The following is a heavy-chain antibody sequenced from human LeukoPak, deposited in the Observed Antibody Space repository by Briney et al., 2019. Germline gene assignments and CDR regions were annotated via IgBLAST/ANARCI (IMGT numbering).Heavy chain of an antibody. CDR1: GFIFSNYA. V-gene: IGHV3-21*01. J-gene: IGHJ4*02. Sequence: GGSLRLSCAASGFIFSNYAMNWVRQAPGKGLEWVSSISSSPSNMYYADSVKGRFTISRDNAKNSLYLQMNSLRAEDTAVYYCARGGTYCGVDCYGTNSWGQGTLVTVSS. CDR3: ARGGTYCGVDCYGTNS. CDR2: ISSSPSNM. D-gene: IGHD2-21*02.